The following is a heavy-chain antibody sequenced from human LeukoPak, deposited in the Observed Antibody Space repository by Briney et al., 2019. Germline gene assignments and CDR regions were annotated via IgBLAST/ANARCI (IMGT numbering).Heavy chain of an antibody. J-gene: IGHJ4*02. CDR1: GFTFSSYA. Sequence: GGSLRLFCAASGFTFSSYAMSWVRQAPGKGLEWVSAISASGGNTYYADSVKGRFTISRDSSKNTLYLQMNSLRAEDTAIYYCAKDLRGATVTTKGDYWGQATVVTVSS. CDR3: AKDLRGATVTTKGDY. V-gene: IGHV3-23*01. D-gene: IGHD4-17*01. CDR2: ISASGGNT.